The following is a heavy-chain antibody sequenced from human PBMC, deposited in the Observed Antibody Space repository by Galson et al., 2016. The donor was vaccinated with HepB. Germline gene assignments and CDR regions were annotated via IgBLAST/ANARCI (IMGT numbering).Heavy chain of an antibody. V-gene: IGHV3-48*02. CDR2: ISGTGTTI. J-gene: IGHJ4*02. CDR1: GFPFSSYS. Sequence: SLRLSCAASGFPFSSYSMNWVRQAPGKGLEWVAYISGTGTTIYHADSLKGRFTISRDNAKNSLYLQMNSLREEDTAVYYCARVSGWSLINRDSDYWGQGTLVTVSS. D-gene: IGHD1-14*01. CDR3: ARVSGWSLINRDSDY.